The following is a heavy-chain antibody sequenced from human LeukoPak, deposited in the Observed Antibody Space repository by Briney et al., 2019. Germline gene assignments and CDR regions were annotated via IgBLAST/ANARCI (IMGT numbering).Heavy chain of an antibody. Sequence: SETLSLTCTVSGGSISSYYWSWIRQPPGKGLEWIGYIYYSGSTNYNPSLKSRVTISVDTSKNQFSLKLSSVTAADTAVYYCARHALRYFDRTEWYFDLWGRGTLVTVSS. CDR3: ARHALRYFDRTEWYFDL. V-gene: IGHV4-59*08. D-gene: IGHD3-9*01. CDR2: IYYSGST. J-gene: IGHJ2*01. CDR1: GGSISSYY.